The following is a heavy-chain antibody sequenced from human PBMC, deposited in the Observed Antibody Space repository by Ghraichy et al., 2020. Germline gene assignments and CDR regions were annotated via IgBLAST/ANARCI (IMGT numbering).Heavy chain of an antibody. CDR1: GFTVSNNY. D-gene: IGHD6-13*01. CDR2: IYSGGST. Sequence: GGSLRLSCAASGFTVSNNYMSWVRQAPGKGLEWVSLIYSGGSTYYADSVKGRFTISRDNSKNTLYLQMSSLRVGDTAIYYCASPAAGYSSSWYIYWGQGTLVTVSS. J-gene: IGHJ4*02. CDR3: ASPAAGYSSSWYIY. V-gene: IGHV3-66*01.